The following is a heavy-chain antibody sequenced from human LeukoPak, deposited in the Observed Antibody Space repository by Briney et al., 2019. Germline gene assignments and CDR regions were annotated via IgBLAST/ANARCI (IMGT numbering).Heavy chain of an antibody. V-gene: IGHV4-39*01. Sequence: SETLSLTCTVSGGFISSSSYYWGWIRQPPGKGLEWIGSIYYSGSTYYNPSLKSRVTISVDTSKNQFSLKLSSVTAADTAVYYCARHDSSGYPDYWGQGTLVTVSS. D-gene: IGHD3-22*01. J-gene: IGHJ4*02. CDR1: GGFISSSSYY. CDR3: ARHDSSGYPDY. CDR2: IYYSGST.